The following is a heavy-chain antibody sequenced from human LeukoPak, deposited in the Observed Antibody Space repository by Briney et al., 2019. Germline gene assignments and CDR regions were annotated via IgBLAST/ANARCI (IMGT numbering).Heavy chain of an antibody. CDR3: ATVTGTTGWFDP. D-gene: IGHD1-7*01. CDR2: IYYSGST. CDR1: GGSISSGDYY. V-gene: IGHV4-30-4*08. Sequence: PSQTLSLTCTVSGGSISSGDYYWSWIRQPPGKGLEWIGYIYYSGSTYYNPSLKSRVTISVYTSKNQFSLKLSSVTAADTAVYYCATVTGTTGWFDPWGQGTLVTVSS. J-gene: IGHJ5*02.